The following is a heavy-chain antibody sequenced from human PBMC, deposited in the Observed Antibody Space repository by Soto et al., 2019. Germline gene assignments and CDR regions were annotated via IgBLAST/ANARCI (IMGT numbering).Heavy chain of an antibody. D-gene: IGHD5-18*01. V-gene: IGHV3-30*18. CDR3: AKDDVATATRYYYYYMDV. CDR1: GFSLSNYG. J-gene: IGHJ6*03. CDR2: ISYDSSNK. Sequence: QVQLVESGGGVVQPGRSLRLSCAASGFSLSNYGIHWVRQAPGKGLEWVAVISYDSSNKYYADSLRGRFTVSRDNSKNMVYLQMDSLRAEDTALYYCAKDDVATATRYYYYYMDVWGKGTTVTVSS.